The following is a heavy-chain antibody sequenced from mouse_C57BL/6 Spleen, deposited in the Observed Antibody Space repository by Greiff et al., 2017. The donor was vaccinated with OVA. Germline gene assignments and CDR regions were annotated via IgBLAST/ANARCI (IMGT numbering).Heavy chain of an antibody. CDR3: AGDYDGGFAY. CDR2: IYPRSGNT. J-gene: IGHJ3*01. V-gene: IGHV1-81*01. D-gene: IGHD2-4*01. CDR1: GYTFTSYG. Sequence: LQESGAELARPGASVKLSCKASGYTFTSYGISWVKQRTGQGLEWIGEIYPRSGNTYYNEKFKGNATLTADKSSSTAYMELRSLTSEDSAVYFCAGDYDGGFAYWGQGTLVTVSA.